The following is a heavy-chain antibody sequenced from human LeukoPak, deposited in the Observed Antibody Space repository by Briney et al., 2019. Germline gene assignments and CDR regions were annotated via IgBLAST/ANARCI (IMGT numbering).Heavy chain of an antibody. V-gene: IGHV3-7*01. J-gene: IGHJ4*02. CDR2: MNQDGSEK. CDR1: GFTFSSYW. CDR3: ARDDSGPDY. Sequence: GGSLGLSCAASGFTFSSYWMSWVRQAPGKGLEWVANMNQDGSEKYYVDSVKGRFTISRDNAENSLYLQMDSLRAEDTAVNYCARDDSGPDYWGQGTLVTVSS. D-gene: IGHD6-19*01.